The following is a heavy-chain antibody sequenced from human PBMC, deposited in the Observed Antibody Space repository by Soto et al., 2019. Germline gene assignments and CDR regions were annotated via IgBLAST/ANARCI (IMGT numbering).Heavy chain of an antibody. CDR3: ARGTLVVAAATEGHYYYYMDV. V-gene: IGHV4-4*02. Sequence: PSETLSLTCGVSSGSISSSNWWNWVRQPPGKGLEWIGEIYHSGGTNYNPSLRSRVTMSVDKSKNQFSLKLYSVTAADTAVYYCARGTLVVAAATEGHYYYYMDVWGKGTTVTVSS. CDR2: IYHSGGT. CDR1: SGSISSSNW. J-gene: IGHJ6*03. D-gene: IGHD2-15*01.